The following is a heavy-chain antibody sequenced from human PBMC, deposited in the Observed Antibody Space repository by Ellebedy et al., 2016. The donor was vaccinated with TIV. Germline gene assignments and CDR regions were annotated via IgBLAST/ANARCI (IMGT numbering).Heavy chain of an antibody. CDR3: ARDVVTGGYRYWYFDL. J-gene: IGHJ2*01. V-gene: IGHV4-4*02. CDR1: GVSISSCTR. Sequence: MPSETLSLTCVVSGVSISSCTRWCCVRPPPGTGLAWIGDIFPSGSTNSNSSPKSRLTISVAKSKSQFSLNLNSVTAADTAVYYCARDVVTGGYRYWYFDLWGRGTLVTVSS. CDR2: IFPSGST. D-gene: IGHD1-26*01.